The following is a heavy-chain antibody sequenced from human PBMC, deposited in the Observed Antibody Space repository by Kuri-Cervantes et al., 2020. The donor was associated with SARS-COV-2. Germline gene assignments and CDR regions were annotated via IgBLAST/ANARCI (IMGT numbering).Heavy chain of an antibody. D-gene: IGHD1-1*01. CDR2: INSYATII. CDR1: GFTLTPYA. V-gene: IGHV3-64D*08. CDR3: VRGGTSTEDYYYYYGMDA. Sequence: GGSLRLSCSASGFTLTPYAMHWVRQAPGKGLEYVSAINSYATIIYYADSVKGRFTISRDNSRNTLYLEMRNLRPDDTAVYFCVRGGTSTEDYYYYYGMDAWGQGTTVTVSS. J-gene: IGHJ6*02.